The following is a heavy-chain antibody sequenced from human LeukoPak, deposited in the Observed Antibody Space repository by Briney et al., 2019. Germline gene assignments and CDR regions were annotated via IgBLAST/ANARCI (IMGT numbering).Heavy chain of an antibody. CDR3: ARHTYYYGSGSYYIAIDY. CDR2: IDPSDSYT. CDR1: GYSFTSYW. V-gene: IGHV5-10-1*01. J-gene: IGHJ4*02. D-gene: IGHD3-10*01. Sequence: GESLKISCKGSGYSFTSYWISWVRQMPGKGLEWMGRIDPSDSYTNYSPSFQGHVTISADKSISTAYLQWGSLKASDTAMYYCARHTYYYGSGSYYIAIDYWGQGTLVTVSS.